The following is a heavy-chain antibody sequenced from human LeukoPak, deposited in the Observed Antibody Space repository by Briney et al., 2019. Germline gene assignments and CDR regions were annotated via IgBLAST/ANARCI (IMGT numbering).Heavy chain of an antibody. V-gene: IGHV3-21*01. D-gene: IGHD3-10*01. CDR2: ISSSSSYI. CDR1: GFTFSSYS. J-gene: IGHJ5*02. Sequence: GGSLRLSCAASGFTFSSYSMNWVRQAPGKGLEWVSSISSSSSYIYYADSVKGQFTISRDNAKNSLYLQMNSLRAEDTAVYYCAPPPTVRGVTPWGQGTLVTVSS. CDR3: APPPTVRGVTP.